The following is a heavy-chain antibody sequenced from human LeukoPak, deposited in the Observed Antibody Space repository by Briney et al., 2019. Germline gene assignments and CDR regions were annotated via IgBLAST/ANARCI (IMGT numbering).Heavy chain of an antibody. CDR3: ARDDCPGNTCSDGP. CDR1: GYTFTSYG. D-gene: IGHD2-8*02. J-gene: IGHJ5*02. CDR2: IIPNSGAT. V-gene: IGHV1-2*02. Sequence: ASVKVSCKASGYTFTSYGISWVRQAPGQGLEWMGWIIPNSGATTYAQKFQGRVAMTRDTSISTAYMELSRLTSDDTAVYYCARDDCPGNTCSDGPWGQGTLVTVSS.